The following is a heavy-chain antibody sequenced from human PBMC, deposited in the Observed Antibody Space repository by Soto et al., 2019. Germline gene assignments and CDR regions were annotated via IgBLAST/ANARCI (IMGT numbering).Heavy chain of an antibody. J-gene: IGHJ6*02. V-gene: IGHV4-4*02. CDR3: ARGSGRQVYNYYGMDV. CDR2: IYHSGST. Sequence: SETLCLTCAVSGCSISSSNWWSWVRQSPGKGLEWIGEIYHSGSTNYNPSLKSRVTISVDKSKNQFSLKLSSVTAADTAVYYCARGSGRQVYNYYGMDVWGQGTTVT. D-gene: IGHD3-10*01. CDR1: GCSISSSNW.